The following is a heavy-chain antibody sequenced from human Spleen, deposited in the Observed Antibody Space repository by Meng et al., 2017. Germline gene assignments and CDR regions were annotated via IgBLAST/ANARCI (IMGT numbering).Heavy chain of an antibody. CDR2: MNTKTGNP. CDR3: ARDDNGAPDY. D-gene: IGHD1-14*01. J-gene: IGHJ4*02. Sequence: QDQLVQSGPEVKKPGASVKVSCKASGYTFTTNGMSWVRQAPGQGLEWMGWMNTKTGNPTYAQGFTGRFVFSLDTSVSTAYLQISSLKAEDTAMYYCARDDNGAPDYWGQGTLVTVSS. V-gene: IGHV7-4-1*02. CDR1: GYTFTTNG.